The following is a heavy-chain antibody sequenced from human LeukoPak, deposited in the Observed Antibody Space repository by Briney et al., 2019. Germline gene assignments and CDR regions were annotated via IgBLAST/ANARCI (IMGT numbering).Heavy chain of an antibody. Sequence: GGSLRLSCAASGFTFSSYAMSWVRRAPGKGLEWVSAISGSGGSTYYADSVKGRFTISRDNSKNSLYLQMNSLRAEDTAVYYCARDSRYSGSYGDFDYWGQGTLVTVSS. V-gene: IGHV3-23*01. CDR2: ISGSGGST. J-gene: IGHJ4*02. CDR3: ARDSRYSGSYGDFDY. D-gene: IGHD1-26*01. CDR1: GFTFSSYA.